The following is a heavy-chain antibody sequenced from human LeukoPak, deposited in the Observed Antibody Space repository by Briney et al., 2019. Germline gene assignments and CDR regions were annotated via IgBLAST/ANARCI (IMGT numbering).Heavy chain of an antibody. CDR2: INPNSGGT. D-gene: IGHD3-10*01. CDR3: ATDRVTMVRGVIYLWGAFDI. J-gene: IGHJ3*02. V-gene: IGHV1-2*04. CDR1: GYTFTGYY. Sequence: ASVKVSCKASGYTFTGYYMHWVRQAPGQGLEWMGWINPNSGGTNYAQRFQGWVTMTRDTSISTAYMELSRLRSDDTAVYYCATDRVTMVRGVIYLWGAFDIWGQGTMVTVSS.